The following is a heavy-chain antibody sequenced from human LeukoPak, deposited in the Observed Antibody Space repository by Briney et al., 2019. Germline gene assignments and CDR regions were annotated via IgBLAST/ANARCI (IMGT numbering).Heavy chain of an antibody. CDR1: GFTINDNY. CDR3: ARATQLWESKHFYYYYLDV. CDR2: IYSDGTT. J-gene: IGHJ6*03. D-gene: IGHD3-16*01. Sequence: PGGSLRLFCAASGFTINDNYMTWVRQAPGKGLDWVSFIYSDGTTVYADSVKGRFTLSRDDSKNILFLQINSLRAEDTAVYYCARATQLWESKHFYYYYLDVWGKGTTVTVPS. V-gene: IGHV3-53*01.